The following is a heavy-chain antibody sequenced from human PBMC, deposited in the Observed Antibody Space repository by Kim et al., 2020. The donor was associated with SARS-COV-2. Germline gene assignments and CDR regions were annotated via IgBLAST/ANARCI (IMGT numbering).Heavy chain of an antibody. D-gene: IGHD2-2*01. Sequence: HHPSLKSRVTMSLDTAKNQSSLKLTSVTTEDTAVYYCARGLLGIPAALDYWGQGALVTVSS. CDR3: ARGLLGIPAALDY. V-gene: IGHV4-59*09. J-gene: IGHJ4*02.